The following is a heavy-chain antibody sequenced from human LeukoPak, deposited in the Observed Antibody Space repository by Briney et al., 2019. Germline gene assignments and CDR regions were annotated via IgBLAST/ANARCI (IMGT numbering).Heavy chain of an antibody. CDR3: AIKFVVPAALDY. V-gene: IGHV1-2*02. D-gene: IGHD2-2*01. Sequence: ASVKVSCKASGYTFTGSFLNWVRQAPGQGLEWMGWINPNSGATNYAPKFQGRVTMTRDTSITTAYMELSSLRSDDTAVYYCAIKFVVPAALDYWGPGTVVTVSS. CDR2: INPNSGAT. CDR1: GYTFTGSF. J-gene: IGHJ4*02.